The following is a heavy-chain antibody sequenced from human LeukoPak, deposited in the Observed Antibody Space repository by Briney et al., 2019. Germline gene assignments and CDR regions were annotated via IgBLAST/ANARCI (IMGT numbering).Heavy chain of an antibody. Sequence: ASVKVPCKASGYTFTSWYMHWVRQPRAQGLEWMGIINPRCGSKSYAQDFEGSVTMNRHTSARRLYVEQRSLSSEDRAVYYCASDPRGVAAAGTIPFDYWGQGTLVTVSS. V-gene: IGHV1-46*01. D-gene: IGHD6-13*01. CDR1: GYTFTSWY. J-gene: IGHJ4*02. CDR2: INPRCGSK. CDR3: ASDPRGVAAAGTIPFDY.